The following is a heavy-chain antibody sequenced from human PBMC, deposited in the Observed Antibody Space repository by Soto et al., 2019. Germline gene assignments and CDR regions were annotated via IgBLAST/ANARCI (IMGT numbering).Heavy chain of an antibody. CDR1: GFTFSDHY. D-gene: IGHD5-12*01. J-gene: IGHJ4*02. V-gene: IGHV3-11*03. Sequence: QVQLLKSGGGLVKPGGSLRLSCTASGFTFSDHYMSWIRQAPGKGLEWVSYISSSGDYRNYADSVKDRFTISRDNTKHSLYLQMNSLRAEDTAVYYCARGDVDTVAQADYWGQGTLVTVSS. CDR3: ARGDVDTVAQADY. CDR2: ISSSGDYR.